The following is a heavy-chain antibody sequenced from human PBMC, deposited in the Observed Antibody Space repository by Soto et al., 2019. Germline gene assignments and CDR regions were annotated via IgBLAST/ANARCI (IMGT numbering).Heavy chain of an antibody. CDR1: GFTFSNAW. D-gene: IGHD6-6*01. CDR3: TTEGSSSYPTGTDY. J-gene: IGHJ4*02. Sequence: GESLKISCAASGFTFSNAWMSWVRQAPGKGLEWVGRIKSKTDGGTTDYAAPVKGRFTISRDDSKNTLYLQMNSLKTEDTAVYYCTTEGSSSYPTGTDYWGQGTLVTVSS. CDR2: IKSKTDGGTT. V-gene: IGHV3-15*01.